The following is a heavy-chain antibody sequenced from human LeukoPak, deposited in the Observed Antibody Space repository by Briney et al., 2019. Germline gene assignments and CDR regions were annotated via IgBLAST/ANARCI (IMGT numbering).Heavy chain of an antibody. V-gene: IGHV3-30*18. J-gene: IGHJ6*02. CDR3: AKAGGAGLPAAGGLGYYGMDV. Sequence: PGWSLRLSCQASGFTFSNYVMHWVRQAPGKGLEWVAVISYDGSNLYYADSVKGRFMISSDNSRNTLFLQMNSLGPEDMAVYYCAKAGGAGLPAAGGLGYYGMDVWGQGTTVTVSS. D-gene: IGHD2-2*01. CDR1: GFTFSNYV. CDR2: ISYDGSNL.